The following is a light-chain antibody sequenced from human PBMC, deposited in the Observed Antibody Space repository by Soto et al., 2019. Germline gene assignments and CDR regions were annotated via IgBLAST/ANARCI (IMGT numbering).Light chain of an antibody. V-gene: IGLV2-8*01. J-gene: IGLJ2*01. CDR1: ISDVGGYNY. CDR2: EVS. CDR3: SSYAGSNNLV. Sequence: QSVLTQPPSASGSPGQSVTISCTGTISDVGGYNYVSWYQQHPGKAPKLMIYEVSKRPSGVPDRFSGSKSGNTASLTVSGLQAEDEADYYCSSYAGSNNLVFGGGTKLIVL.